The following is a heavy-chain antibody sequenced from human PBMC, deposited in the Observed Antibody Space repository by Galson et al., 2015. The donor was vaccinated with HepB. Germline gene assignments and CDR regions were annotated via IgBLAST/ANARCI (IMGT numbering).Heavy chain of an antibody. Sequence: SVKVSCKASGYTLTGYYIHWVRQTPGQGLEWMGWVNPNTAGTNYAQKFQGRVTMTWDTSTVTAYMDLSSLRSDDTAVYYCAREGSGYHDFWGQGTLVTVSS. V-gene: IGHV1-2*02. CDR1: GYTLTGYY. CDR3: AREGSGYHDF. D-gene: IGHD3-22*01. CDR2: VNPNTAGT. J-gene: IGHJ4*02.